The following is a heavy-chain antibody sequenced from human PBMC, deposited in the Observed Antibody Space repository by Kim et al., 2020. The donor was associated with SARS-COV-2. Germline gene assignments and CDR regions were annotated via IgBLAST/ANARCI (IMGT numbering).Heavy chain of an antibody. CDR1: GDSVSSNSAV. D-gene: IGHD6-13*01. CDR2: TYYRSKWSN. V-gene: IGHV6-1*01. Sequence: SQTLSLTCAISGDSVSSNSAVWNWIRQSPSRGLEWLGRTYYRSKWSNYYAVSVKSRITINPDTSKNQFSLQLNSVTPEDTAVYYCARERVAAAGRVFDYWGQGTLVTVSS. J-gene: IGHJ4*02. CDR3: ARERVAAAGRVFDY.